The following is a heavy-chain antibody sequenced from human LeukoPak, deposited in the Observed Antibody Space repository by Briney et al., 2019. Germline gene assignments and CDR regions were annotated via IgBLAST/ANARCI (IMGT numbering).Heavy chain of an antibody. V-gene: IGHV3-23*01. Sequence: GGSLRLSCAASGCTFSSYGMSWVRQAPGKGLEWVSAISGSGGITYYADSVKGRFTISRHNSKNTLYLQMNSLRAEDTAVYYCAKLRYFDWLGGLVYFDYWGQGTLVTVSS. CDR1: GCTFSSYG. J-gene: IGHJ4*02. CDR3: AKLRYFDWLGGLVYFDY. D-gene: IGHD3-9*01. CDR2: ISGSGGIT.